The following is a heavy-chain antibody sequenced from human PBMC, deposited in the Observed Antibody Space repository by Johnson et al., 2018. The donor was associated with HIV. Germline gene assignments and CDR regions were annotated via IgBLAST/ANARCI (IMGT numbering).Heavy chain of an antibody. V-gene: IGHV3-NL1*01. CDR1: GFTFSSYG. Sequence: QVQLVESGGGLVKPGGSLRLSCAASGFTFSSYGMHWVRQAPGKGLEWVSVIYTGGTTYYADSVKGRFIISRDKSNNMLFLQMNSLLRTEDTAMYYCAKDRLRIAPHAFDIWGQGTMVTVSS. D-gene: IGHD6-13*01. CDR3: AKDRLRIAPHAFDI. CDR2: IYTGGTT. J-gene: IGHJ3*02.